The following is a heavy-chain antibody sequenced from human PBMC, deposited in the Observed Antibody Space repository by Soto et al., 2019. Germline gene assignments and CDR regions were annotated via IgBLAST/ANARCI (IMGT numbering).Heavy chain of an antibody. V-gene: IGHV2-5*02. Sequence: QITLKESGPTLVNPTQTLTLTCTFSGFSLSTSGVGEGWIRQPPGKALEWLALIYWDDDKRYSPSLKSRLTITKDTSKNQVVLTMTNMDPVDTATYYCAHTYYDFWSGYYPFDYWGQGTLVTVSS. CDR2: IYWDDDK. D-gene: IGHD3-3*01. CDR3: AHTYYDFWSGYYPFDY. J-gene: IGHJ4*02. CDR1: GFSLSTSGVG.